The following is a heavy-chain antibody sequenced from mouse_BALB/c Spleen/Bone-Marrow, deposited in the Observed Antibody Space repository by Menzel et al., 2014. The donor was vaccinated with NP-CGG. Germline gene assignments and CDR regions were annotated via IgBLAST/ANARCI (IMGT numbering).Heavy chain of an antibody. CDR3: ARPPYYGNYVDY. CDR2: VNPYNGGT. CDR1: GYTFTDYY. Sequence: SGPELVKPGASVKMSCKASGYTFTDYYMDWVKQSHGESFEWIGRVNPYNGGTSYNQKFKGKATLTVDKSSSTAYMELNSLTSEDSAVYYCARPPYYGNYVDYWGQGTTLTVS. D-gene: IGHD2-10*01. V-gene: IGHV1-19*01. J-gene: IGHJ2*01.